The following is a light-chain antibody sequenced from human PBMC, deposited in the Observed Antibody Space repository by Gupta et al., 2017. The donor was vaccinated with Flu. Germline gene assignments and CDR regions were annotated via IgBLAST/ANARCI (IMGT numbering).Light chain of an antibody. CDR3: QQYYSSPGA. Sequence: DIVKTQSPDSMAVSLGERGTIHCKCSQSVFYSSNNKNSLAWYQQKPGQPPKLLIYWAATRESGVPYRFSGSGSGTDFTLTISGLLAEDVAVYFCQQYYSSPGAFGGGTKVEIK. J-gene: IGKJ4*01. V-gene: IGKV4-1*01. CDR1: QSVFYSSNNKNS. CDR2: WAA.